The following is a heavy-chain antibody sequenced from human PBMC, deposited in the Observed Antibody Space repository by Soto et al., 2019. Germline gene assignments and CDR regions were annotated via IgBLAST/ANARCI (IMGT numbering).Heavy chain of an antibody. J-gene: IGHJ6*02. CDR1: GYTFTSYA. CDR2: FDPEDGKT. V-gene: IGHV1-24*01. Sequence: GASVKVSCKASGYTFTSYAMHWVRQAPGQRLEWMGGFDPEDGKTIYSQKFQGRVTMTEDTSTDTAYMELSSLRSEDTAVYYCATTGATSSYGMDVWGQGTAVTVSS. CDR3: ATTGATSSYGMDV. D-gene: IGHD2-2*01.